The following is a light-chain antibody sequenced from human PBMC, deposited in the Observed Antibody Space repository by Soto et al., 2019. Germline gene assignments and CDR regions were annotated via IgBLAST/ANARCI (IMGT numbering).Light chain of an antibody. V-gene: IGKV3-15*01. Sequence: EIMMSQSPATLSLSKGERATVSCRPSQSVSSDLAWYQQKPGQAPRLLIYGASTRATGFPARFSGSGSGTGFTLTISSVQSEDFAVYYCQQYNNWPAITFGQGTLLEIK. CDR2: GAS. J-gene: IGKJ5*01. CDR3: QQYNNWPAIT. CDR1: QSVSSD.